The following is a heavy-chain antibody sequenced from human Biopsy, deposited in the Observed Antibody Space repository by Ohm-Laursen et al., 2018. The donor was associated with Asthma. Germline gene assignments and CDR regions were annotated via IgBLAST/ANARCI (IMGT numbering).Heavy chain of an antibody. CDR1: GYSLTDLS. J-gene: IGHJ4*02. D-gene: IGHD4-17*01. V-gene: IGHV1-24*01. CDR3: ASDFPKDYVRYNFQF. CDR2: HDHEEGGT. Sequence: ASVTVSCKISGYSLTDLSMHWVRQAPGQGLEWMGGHDHEEGGTVNARRFQGRVTMTEVTSTDTAYMELSSLSSDDTAVYYCASDFPKDYVRYNFQFWGQGTLVTVSS.